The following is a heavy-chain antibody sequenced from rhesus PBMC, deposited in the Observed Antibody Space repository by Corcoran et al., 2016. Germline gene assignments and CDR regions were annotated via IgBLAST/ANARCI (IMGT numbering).Heavy chain of an antibody. D-gene: IGHD6-25*01. CDR3: ARDRGGSRYFDY. CDR2: IYGSSGST. Sequence: QVQLQESGPGVVKPSETLSLTCAVSGGSISSGYDWNWIRQPPGKGLEWIGYIYGSSGSTNYNPALKSRVTIATDTSKNQFSLKLSSVTAADTAVYYCARDRGGSRYFDYWGQGVLVTVSS. CDR1: GGSISSGYD. J-gene: IGHJ4*01. V-gene: IGHV4-76*01.